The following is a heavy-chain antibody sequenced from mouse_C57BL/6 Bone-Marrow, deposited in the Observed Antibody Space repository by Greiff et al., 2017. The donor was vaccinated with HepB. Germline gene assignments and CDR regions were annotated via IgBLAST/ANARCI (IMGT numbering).Heavy chain of an antibody. V-gene: IGHV1-19*01. CDR1: GYTFTDYY. CDR2: INPYNGGT. D-gene: IGHD2-4*01. J-gene: IGHJ3*01. CDR3: ATIYYDYWFAY. Sequence: DVQLQESGPVLVKPGASVKMSCKASGYTFTDYYMNWVKQNHGKSLEWIGVINPYNGGTSYNQKFKGKATLTVDKSSSTAYMELNSLTSEDSAVYYCATIYYDYWFAYWGQGTLVTVSA.